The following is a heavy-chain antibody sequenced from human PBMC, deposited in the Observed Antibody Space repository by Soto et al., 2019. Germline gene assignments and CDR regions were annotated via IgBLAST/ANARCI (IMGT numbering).Heavy chain of an antibody. Sequence: EVQMLESGGGLVQPGGSLRLSCAASGFTFNNYAMSWVRQAPGKGLEWLSGISGSGGSTYYADSVKGRFTISIDSSKNTLYLQMNRLRDEDTAEYYCEKALTEYYYYGMDVWGQGNTVTVS. CDR2: ISGSGGST. J-gene: IGHJ6*02. CDR1: GFTFNNYA. CDR3: EKALTEYYYYGMDV. V-gene: IGHV3-23*01.